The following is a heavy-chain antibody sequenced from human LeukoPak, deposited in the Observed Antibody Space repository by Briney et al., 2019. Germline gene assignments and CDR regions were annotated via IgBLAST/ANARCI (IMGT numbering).Heavy chain of an antibody. J-gene: IGHJ3*02. Sequence: PGRSLRLSCAASGFTFSSYAMHWVRQAPGKGPEWVAVISYDGSNKYYADSVKGRFTISRDNSKNTLYLQMNSLRAEDTAVYYCARAGPRARITNGAFDIWGQGTMVTVSS. CDR1: GFTFSSYA. CDR3: ARAGPRARITNGAFDI. V-gene: IGHV3-30-3*01. D-gene: IGHD2-8*01. CDR2: ISYDGSNK.